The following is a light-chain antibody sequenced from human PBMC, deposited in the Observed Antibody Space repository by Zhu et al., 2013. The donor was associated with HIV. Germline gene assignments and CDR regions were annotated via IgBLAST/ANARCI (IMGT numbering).Light chain of an antibody. CDR1: QSISSTY. Sequence: EIVLAQSPGTLSVSPGERATLSCRTSQSISSTYLAWYQQKPGLAPRLLIYGASIRTTGTPDRFSGSGSGTDFTLTIRRLEPEDFAVYYCQQYNNWPPFTFGPGTRLDI. CDR3: QQYNNWPPFT. CDR2: GAS. V-gene: IGKV3-20*01. J-gene: IGKJ3*01.